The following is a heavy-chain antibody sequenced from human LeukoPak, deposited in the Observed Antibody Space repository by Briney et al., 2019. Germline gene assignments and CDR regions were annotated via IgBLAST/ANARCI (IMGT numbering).Heavy chain of an antibody. CDR2: ISYDGSNK. CDR3: AREGRAGTYFDY. Sequence: GGSLRLSCAASGFTFSNYAMSWVRQAPGKGLEWVAVISYDGSNKYYADSVKGRFTISRDNSKNTLYLQMNSLRAEDTAVYYCAREGRAGTYFDYWGQGTLVTVSS. CDR1: GFTFSNYA. V-gene: IGHV3-30*04. J-gene: IGHJ4*02. D-gene: IGHD6-19*01.